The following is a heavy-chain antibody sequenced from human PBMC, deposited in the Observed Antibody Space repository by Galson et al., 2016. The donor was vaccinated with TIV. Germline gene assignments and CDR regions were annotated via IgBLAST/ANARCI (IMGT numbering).Heavy chain of an antibody. J-gene: IGHJ4*02. CDR1: GFTLSHKY. CDR3: ARSYDSSGNRGRFDL. CDR2: IDSSGTT. Sequence: SLRLSCATSGFTLSHKYMSWVRQAPGKGLECVSVIDSSGTTYYADSVKGRFTISSDNSQNTVNLQMNSLRADDTAVYYWARSYDSSGNRGRFDLWGQGTLVIVSS. D-gene: IGHD6-25*01. V-gene: IGHV3-53*01.